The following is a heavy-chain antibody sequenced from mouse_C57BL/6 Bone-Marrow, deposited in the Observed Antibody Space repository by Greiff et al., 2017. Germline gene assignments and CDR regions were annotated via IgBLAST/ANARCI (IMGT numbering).Heavy chain of an antibody. CDR3: AWGCADFDY. D-gene: IGHD3-3*01. CDR2: IYPGDGDT. J-gene: IGHJ2*01. CDR1: GYAFSSSW. V-gene: IGHV1-82*01. Sequence: QVQLQQSGPELVKPGASVKISCKASGYAFSSSWMNWVKQRPGKGLEWIGRIYPGDGDTNYNGKFKGKATLTADKSSSTAYMQLSSLTSEDSAVYFCAWGCADFDYWGQGTTRTVSS.